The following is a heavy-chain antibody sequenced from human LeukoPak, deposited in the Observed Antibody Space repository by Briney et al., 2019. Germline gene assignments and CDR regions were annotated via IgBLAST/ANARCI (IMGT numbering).Heavy chain of an antibody. CDR1: GFTFSTYG. CDR2: ISYDGSNK. J-gene: IGHJ1*01. D-gene: IGHD1-26*01. Sequence: GRSLRLSCAASGFTFSTYGIHCVRQAPGKGLEWVAVISYDGSNKYYADSVKGRFTISRDNSKNTLYLQMNSLRAEDTAVYYCAKAIYSGSYYGLYFQHWGQGTLVTVSS. CDR3: AKAIYSGSYYGLYFQH. V-gene: IGHV3-30*18.